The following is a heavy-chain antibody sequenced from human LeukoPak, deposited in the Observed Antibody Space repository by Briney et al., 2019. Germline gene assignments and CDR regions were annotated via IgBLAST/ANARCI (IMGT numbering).Heavy chain of an antibody. CDR2: IRYDGSNK. CDR1: GFTFSSYG. Sequence: GGSLRLSCAASGFTFSSYGMHWVRQAPGKGLEWVAFIRYDGSNKYYADSVKGRFTISRDNSKNTLYLQMNSLRAEDTAVYYCAKTGDSNYWFDPWGQGTLVTVSS. V-gene: IGHV3-30*02. D-gene: IGHD4-11*01. CDR3: AKTGDSNYWFDP. J-gene: IGHJ5*02.